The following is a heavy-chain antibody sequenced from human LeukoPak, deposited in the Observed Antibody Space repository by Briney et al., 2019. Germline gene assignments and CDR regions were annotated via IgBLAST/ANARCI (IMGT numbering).Heavy chain of an antibody. V-gene: IGHV3-23*01. CDR2: ISNTGGNT. J-gene: IGHJ3*01. Sequence: SGGSLRLSCEASEFTFSNYGMGWVRQSPGKGLEWVSGISNTGGNTYYAESVMGRFTISRDNSKNTLYLQMNNLRAEDTAVYYCARDELSMTVMLKSAFAVWGRGTMVTVSS. CDR3: ARDELSMTVMLKSAFAV. D-gene: IGHD3-16*01. CDR1: EFTFSNYG.